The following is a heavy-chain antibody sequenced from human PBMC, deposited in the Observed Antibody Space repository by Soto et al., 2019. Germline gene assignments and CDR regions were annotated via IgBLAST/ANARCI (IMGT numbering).Heavy chain of an antibody. CDR3: ARELVIAVAGAFDY. Sequence: GGSLRLSCAASGFTFSSYAMHWVRQAPGKGLEWVAVISYDGSNKYYADSVKGRFTISRDNSKNTLYLQMNSLRAEDTAVHYCARELVIAVAGAFDYWGQGTLVTVSS. CDR1: GFTFSSYA. J-gene: IGHJ4*02. CDR2: ISYDGSNK. V-gene: IGHV3-30-3*01. D-gene: IGHD6-19*01.